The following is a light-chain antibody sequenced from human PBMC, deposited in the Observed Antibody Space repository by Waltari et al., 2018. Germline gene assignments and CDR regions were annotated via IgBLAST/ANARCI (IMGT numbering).Light chain of an antibody. J-gene: IGKJ4*01. CDR3: QQYDSYPPT. CDR1: QGINNY. V-gene: IGKV1-16*02. CDR2: AAS. Sequence: DIQMTPSPSSLSASVGDRVTLTCRASQGINNYLAWFQQKPGKAPKSLISAASILQSGVSANFSGSGSGTDFTLTISSLRPEDFGIYYCQQYDSYPPTFGGGTKVEIK.